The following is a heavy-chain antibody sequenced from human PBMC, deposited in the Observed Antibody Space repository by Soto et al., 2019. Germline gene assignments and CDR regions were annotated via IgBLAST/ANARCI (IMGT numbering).Heavy chain of an antibody. V-gene: IGHV4-30-2*01. CDR3: AREFGYYFDY. CDR1: GGSISSGGYS. J-gene: IGHJ4*02. D-gene: IGHD3-10*01. CDR2: IYHGGNS. Sequence: QLQLQESGSGLVKPSQTLSLTCAVSGGSISSGGYSWSWIRQPPGKGLEWIGYIYHGGNSYYNPSLKSRVTISIDNSQNQFSLKLSSVTAADTAVYYCAREFGYYFDYWGQGTLVTVSS.